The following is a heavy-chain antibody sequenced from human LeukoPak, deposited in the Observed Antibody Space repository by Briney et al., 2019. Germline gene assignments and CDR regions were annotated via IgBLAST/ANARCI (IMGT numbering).Heavy chain of an antibody. J-gene: IGHJ4*02. CDR2: ISDRGDNT. CDR3: ARVLSYYDNSGYFYFDY. CDR1: GFTFSAYG. V-gene: IGHV3-23*01. Sequence: PGGSLRLSCAASGFTFSAYGMTWVRQAPGKGLEWVSHISDRGDNTYYADSVKGRFTISRDNSKNTLYLQMNSLSADDTAVYYCARVLSYYDNSGYFYFDYWGQGTLVTVSS. D-gene: IGHD3-22*01.